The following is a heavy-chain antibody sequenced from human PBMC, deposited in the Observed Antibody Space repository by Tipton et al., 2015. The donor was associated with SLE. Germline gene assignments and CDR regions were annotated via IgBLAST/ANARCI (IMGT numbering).Heavy chain of an antibody. CDR2: IHYSASA. J-gene: IGHJ4*02. CDR3: ARRRGGSYYDY. CDR1: GASVSINY. V-gene: IGHV4-59*02. D-gene: IGHD3-16*01. Sequence: TLSLTCDVSGASVSINYWSWIRQSPGKGLEWMGDIHYSASATYTPSLKSRVTISLDTSKDQVSLKMNFVTAADTAVYFCARRRGGSYYDYWGQGTLVTVSS.